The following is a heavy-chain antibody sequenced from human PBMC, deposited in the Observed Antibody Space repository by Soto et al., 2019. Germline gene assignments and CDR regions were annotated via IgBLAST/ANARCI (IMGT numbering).Heavy chain of an antibody. CDR3: ARELDDSSGYYLKGWFDP. V-gene: IGHV1-18*04. CDR1: GYTFTSYG. D-gene: IGHD3-22*01. Sequence: WASVKVSCKASGYTFTSYGISWVRQAPGQGLEWMGWISAYNGNTNYAQKLQGRVTMTTDTSTSTAYMELRSLRSDDTVVYYCARELDDSSGYYLKGWFDPWGQGTLVTVSS. CDR2: ISAYNGNT. J-gene: IGHJ5*02.